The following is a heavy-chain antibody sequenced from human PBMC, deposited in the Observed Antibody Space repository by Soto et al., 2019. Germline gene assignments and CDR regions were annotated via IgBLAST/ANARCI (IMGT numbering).Heavy chain of an antibody. CDR2: IIPIFGTA. CDR1: GGTFSSYA. D-gene: IGHD1-7*01. CDR3: AREEGTVKQYGMDV. Sequence: QVQLVQSGAEVKKPGSSVKVSCKASGGTFSSYAISWVRQAPGQGLEWMGGIIPIFGTANYAQKFQGRVTITADESTSTAYMELSSLRSEDTAVYYCAREEGTVKQYGMDVWGQGTTVTVSS. J-gene: IGHJ6*02. V-gene: IGHV1-69*01.